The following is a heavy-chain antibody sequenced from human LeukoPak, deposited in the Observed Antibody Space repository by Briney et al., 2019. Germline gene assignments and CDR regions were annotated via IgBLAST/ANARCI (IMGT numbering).Heavy chain of an antibody. D-gene: IGHD1-7*01. J-gene: IGHJ4*02. Sequence: SGGSLRLSCAASGFSFRGSAMHWVRQASGKGLEWVGRIRSKANSYVTTYAESVTGRFTISRDDSTNTAYLQMHSLRAEDTAVYYCARDPGTTATLFGYWGQGTLVTVSS. V-gene: IGHV3-73*01. CDR2: IRSKANSYVT. CDR1: GFSFRGSA. CDR3: ARDPGTTATLFGY.